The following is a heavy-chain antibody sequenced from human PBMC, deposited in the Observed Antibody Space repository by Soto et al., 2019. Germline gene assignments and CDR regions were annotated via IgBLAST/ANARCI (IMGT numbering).Heavy chain of an antibody. CDR2: INAYSTYT. D-gene: IGHD3-22*01. CDR1: GYTFTSYG. J-gene: IGHJ5*02. Sequence: QVQLVQSGAEVKKPGASVKVSCKACGYTFTSYGFSWVRQAPGQGLEWMGWINAYSTYTDYAQNLQGRVTMTTDTSTSTAYMELRSLRSDDTAVYYCARDDSSGPGRFDPWGQGTLVTVSS. CDR3: ARDDSSGPGRFDP. V-gene: IGHV1-18*01.